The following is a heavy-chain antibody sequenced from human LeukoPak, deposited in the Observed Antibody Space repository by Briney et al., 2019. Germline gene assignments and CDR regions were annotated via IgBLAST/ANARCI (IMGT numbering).Heavy chain of an antibody. Sequence: PSETLSLTCAVYGGSFSGYYWSWIRQPPGKGLEWIGEINHSGSTNYNPSLKSRVTISVDTSKNQFSLKLSSVTAADTAVYYCARQLGGSSWYFFGDQRNWFDPWGQGTLVTVSS. J-gene: IGHJ5*02. CDR2: INHSGST. CDR3: ARQLGGSSWYFFGDQRNWFDP. D-gene: IGHD6-13*01. V-gene: IGHV4-34*01. CDR1: GGSFSGYY.